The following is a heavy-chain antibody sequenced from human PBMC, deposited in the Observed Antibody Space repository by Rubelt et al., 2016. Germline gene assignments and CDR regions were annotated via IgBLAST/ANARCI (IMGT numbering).Heavy chain of an antibody. V-gene: IGHV4-34*01. D-gene: IGHD3-10*01. Sequence: QVQLQQWGAGLLKPSETLSLTCAVYGGSFSGYYWSWIRQPPGKWLEWIGEINHSGSTTYNPSLKSRITISVDTSKKQFALKLSSVTAADTAVYYCAGRGRYYGSGSYPPRTGIVDYWGQGTLVTVSS. CDR1: GGSFSGYY. CDR2: INHSGST. CDR3: AGRGRYYGSGSYPPRTGIVDY. J-gene: IGHJ4*02.